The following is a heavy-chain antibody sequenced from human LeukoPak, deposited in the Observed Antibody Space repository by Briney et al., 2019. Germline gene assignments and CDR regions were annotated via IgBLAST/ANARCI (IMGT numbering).Heavy chain of an antibody. CDR2: IIWNSGSI. CDR1: GFTFDDYA. Sequence: GGSLRLSCAASGFTFDDYAMHWVRQAPGKGLEWVSGIIWNSGSIGYADSVKGRFTISRDNAKNSLYLQMNSLRAEDTAVYYCARDSDYGDYVSHWGQGTMVTVSS. J-gene: IGHJ3*01. CDR3: ARDSDYGDYVSH. V-gene: IGHV3-9*01. D-gene: IGHD4-17*01.